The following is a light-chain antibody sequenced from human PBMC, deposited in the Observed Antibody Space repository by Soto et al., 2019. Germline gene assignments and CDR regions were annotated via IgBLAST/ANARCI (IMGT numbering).Light chain of an antibody. J-gene: IGKJ4*01. CDR2: DAS. CDR3: QQRSNWPLT. Sequence: EIMLTKSLATLSLSHGERATLSCRASQSISNSLAWYQQKPGQAPRLLIYDASNRATGIPARFSGSGSGTDFTLTISSLEPEDFAVYYCQQRSNWPLTFGGGTKVDIK. CDR1: QSISNS. V-gene: IGKV3-11*01.